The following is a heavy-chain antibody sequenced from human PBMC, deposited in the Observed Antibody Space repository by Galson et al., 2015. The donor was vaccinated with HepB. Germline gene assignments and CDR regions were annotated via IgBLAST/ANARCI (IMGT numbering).Heavy chain of an antibody. CDR3: AKDLHDSPSGTNFGMDV. Sequence: SLRLSCAASGFTFKNYAMHWVRQAPGRGLEWVAFIRRDGSNENHGDSVKGRFTISRDNSRNTLFLQMNSLRLGDTAVYYCAKDLHDSPSGTNFGMDVWGQGTTVTVSS. J-gene: IGHJ6*02. CDR2: IRRDGSNE. D-gene: IGHD3-10*01. V-gene: IGHV3-30*02. CDR1: GFTFKNYA.